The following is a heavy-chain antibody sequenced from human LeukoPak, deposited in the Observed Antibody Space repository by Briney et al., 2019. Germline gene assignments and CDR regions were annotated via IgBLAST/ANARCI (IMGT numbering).Heavy chain of an antibody. CDR1: GFTFSSYG. V-gene: IGHV3-33*01. CDR3: ARVQGEMAISPADY. J-gene: IGHJ4*02. CDR2: IWYDGSNK. D-gene: IGHD5-24*01. Sequence: GRSLRLSCAASGFTFSSYGMHWVRQAPGKGLEWVAVIWYDGSNKYYADSVKGRFTISRDNSKNTLYPQMNSLRAEDTAVYYCARVQGEMAISPADYWGQGTLVTVSS.